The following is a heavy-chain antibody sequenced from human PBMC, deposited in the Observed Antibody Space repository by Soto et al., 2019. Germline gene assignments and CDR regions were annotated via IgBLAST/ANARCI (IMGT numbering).Heavy chain of an antibody. J-gene: IGHJ4*02. CDR3: ATSGIVGVPAAGPXGY. Sequence: GGSLRLSCAASGVRFSNYWMSWVRQAPGKGLEWVSAISGSGGSTYYADSVKGRFTISRDNSKNTVNLQMNSLRAEDTAVYYCATSGIVGVPAAGPXGYRGQGTLVTVSS. CDR2: ISGSGGST. CDR1: GVRFSNYW. V-gene: IGHV3-23*01. D-gene: IGHD2-2*01.